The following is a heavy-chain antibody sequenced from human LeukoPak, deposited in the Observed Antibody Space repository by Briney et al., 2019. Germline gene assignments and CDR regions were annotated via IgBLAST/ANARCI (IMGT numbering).Heavy chain of an antibody. D-gene: IGHD3-22*01. V-gene: IGHV3-48*01. J-gene: IGHJ4*02. CDR3: ARVQPRYYDSSGYPPDY. Sequence: GGSLRLSCAASAFTFSGYCMNWVRQAPGKGLEWVSYISGRSSTIYYADSVKGRFTISRDNAKNLMYLQMNSLRAEDTAVYYCARVQPRYYDSSGYPPDYWGQGTLVTVSS. CDR2: ISGRSSTI. CDR1: AFTFSGYC.